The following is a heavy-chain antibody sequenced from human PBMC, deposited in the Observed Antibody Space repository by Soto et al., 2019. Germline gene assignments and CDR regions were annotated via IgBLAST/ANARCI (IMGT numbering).Heavy chain of an antibody. CDR3: ARGGRGGVVVVPAAVDY. CDR2: IGTAGDT. D-gene: IGHD2-2*01. J-gene: IGHJ4*02. V-gene: IGHV3-13*01. Sequence: PGGSLRLSCAASGFSFSSYDMRWVRQATGKGLEWVSAIGTAGDTYYPGSVKGRFTISRENAKNSLYLQMNSLRAGDTAVYYCARGGRGGVVVVPAAVDYWGQGTLVTVSS. CDR1: GFSFSSYD.